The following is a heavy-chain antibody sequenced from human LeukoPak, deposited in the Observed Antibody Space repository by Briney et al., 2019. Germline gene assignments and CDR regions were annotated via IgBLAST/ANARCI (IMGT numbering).Heavy chain of an antibody. Sequence: PSETLSLTCAVYGGSFSGYYWSWIRQPPGKGLEWIGEINHSGSTNYNPSLKSRVTISVDTSKNQFSLKLSSVTAADTAVYYCARVDYGDYVAAVAIWGQGTLVTVFS. CDR1: GGSFSGYY. V-gene: IGHV4-34*01. J-gene: IGHJ3*02. CDR3: ARVDYGDYVAAVAI. D-gene: IGHD4-17*01. CDR2: INHSGST.